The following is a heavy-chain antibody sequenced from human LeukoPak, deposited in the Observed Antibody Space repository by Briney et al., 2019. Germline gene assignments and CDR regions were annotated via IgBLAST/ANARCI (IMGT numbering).Heavy chain of an antibody. D-gene: IGHD3-22*01. CDR2: INPNSGGT. CDR1: GYTFTGYY. J-gene: IGHJ5*02. CDR3: ARDYYDSSGYYYLTISWFDP. Sequence: ASVKVSCKASGYTFTGYYMHWVRPAPGQGLEWMGWINPNSGGTNYAQKFQGRVTMTRDTSISTAYMELSRLRSDDTAVYYCARDYYDSSGYYYLTISWFDPWGQGTLVTVSS. V-gene: IGHV1-2*02.